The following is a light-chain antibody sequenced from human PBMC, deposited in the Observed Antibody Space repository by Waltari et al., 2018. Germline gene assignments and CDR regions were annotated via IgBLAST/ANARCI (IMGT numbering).Light chain of an antibody. J-gene: IGKJ4*01. V-gene: IGKV1-12*01. CDR1: QGLRNW. CDR2: GAT. CDR3: QQVNSFPAT. Sequence: DIQLTQSPSSVSASVGDRVTITCRASQGLRNWLAWYQQKPGKAPKLLIFGATTLQSGVPSRFSGSGSGTDFTLTISSLQAEDFATYYCQQVNSFPATFGGGTTVEIK.